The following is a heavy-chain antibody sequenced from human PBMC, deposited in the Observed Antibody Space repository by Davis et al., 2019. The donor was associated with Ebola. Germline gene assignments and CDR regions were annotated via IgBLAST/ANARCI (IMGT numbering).Heavy chain of an antibody. Sequence: PSETLSLTCTVSGGSISSYYWSWIRQPPGKGLEWIGYIHYSGGTNYNPSLKSRVTISVDTSKNQFSLKLSSVTAADTAVYYCARGGIAAADWGQGTLVTVSS. CDR3: ARGGIAAAD. D-gene: IGHD6-13*01. CDR1: GGSISSYY. CDR2: IHYSGGT. V-gene: IGHV4-59*01. J-gene: IGHJ4*02.